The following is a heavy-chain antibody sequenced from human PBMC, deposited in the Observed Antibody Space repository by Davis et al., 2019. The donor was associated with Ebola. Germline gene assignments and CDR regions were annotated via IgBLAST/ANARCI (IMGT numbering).Heavy chain of an antibody. V-gene: IGHV1-2*02. Sequence: ASVKVSCKASGYTFTGYYMHWVRQAPGQGLEWTGWINPNSGGTNYAQKFQGRVTMTRDTSISTAYMELSRLRSDDTAVYYCATDSGNYRNNWFDPWGQGTLVTVSS. CDR2: INPNSGGT. CDR1: GYTFTGYY. D-gene: IGHD1-26*01. J-gene: IGHJ5*02. CDR3: ATDSGNYRNNWFDP.